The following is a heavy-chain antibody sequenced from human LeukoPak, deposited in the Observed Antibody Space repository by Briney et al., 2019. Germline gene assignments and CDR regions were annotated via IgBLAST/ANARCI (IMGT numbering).Heavy chain of an antibody. CDR2: IHSDGSST. CDR1: GFTFSNYW. J-gene: IGHJ4*02. CDR3: AGGIAAADM. D-gene: IGHD6-13*01. Sequence: GGSLRLSCAASGFTFSNYWLHWVRQAPGKGLVWVSRIHSDGSSTSYADSVKGRFTISRDNAKNTLYLQMNSLRAEDTAVYYCAGGIAAADMWGQGTLVTVSS. V-gene: IGHV3-74*01.